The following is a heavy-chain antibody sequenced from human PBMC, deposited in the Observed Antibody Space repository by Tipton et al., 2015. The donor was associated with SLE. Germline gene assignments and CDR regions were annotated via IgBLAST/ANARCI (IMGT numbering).Heavy chain of an antibody. V-gene: IGHV3-30*02. J-gene: IGHJ3*02. D-gene: IGHD6-19*01. CDR1: GFTFSSYG. CDR3: ARCLLRPGLGSFDI. Sequence: SGFTFSSYGMHWVRQAPGKGLEWVAFIRYDGSNKYYADSVKGRFTISRDNSKNTLYLQMNSLRAEDTAVYYCARCLLRPGLGSFDIWGQGTMVPVSS. CDR2: IRYDGSNK.